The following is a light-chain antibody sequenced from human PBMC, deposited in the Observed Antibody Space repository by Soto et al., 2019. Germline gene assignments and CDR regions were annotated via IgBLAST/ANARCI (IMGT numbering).Light chain of an antibody. CDR1: SSDVGGYNY. Sequence: QSALTQPASVSGSPGQSITISCTGTSSDVGGYNYVSWYQQHPGKAPKLMIYDVSDRPSGVSNRFSGSKSGNTASLAISGLQAEDEADYYCCSYTNRGTLDIFGTGTKVTVL. CDR2: DVS. J-gene: IGLJ1*01. V-gene: IGLV2-14*01. CDR3: CSYTNRGTLDI.